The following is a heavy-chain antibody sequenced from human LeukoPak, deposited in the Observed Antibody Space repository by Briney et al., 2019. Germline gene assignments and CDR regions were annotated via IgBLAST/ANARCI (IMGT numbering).Heavy chain of an antibody. CDR2: IGGGGDKA. V-gene: IGHV3-23*01. CDR1: GFTFSNFA. D-gene: IGHD4-17*01. CDR3: ATHYGDYGGRY. Sequence: GGSLRLSCAASGFTFSNFAMSWVRQAPGKGLEWVSAIGGGGDKAYHADSVKGRFTVSRDISKSTLYLQMNRLRAEDTAMYYCATHYGDYGGRYWGQGTLVTVSS. J-gene: IGHJ4*02.